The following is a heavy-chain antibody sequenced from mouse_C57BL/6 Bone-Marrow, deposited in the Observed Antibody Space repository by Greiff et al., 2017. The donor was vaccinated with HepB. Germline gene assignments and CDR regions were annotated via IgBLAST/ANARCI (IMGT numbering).Heavy chain of an antibody. CDR1: GYTFPSYW. CDR3: AITGYYGSSYWYFDV. V-gene: IGHV1-74*01. D-gene: IGHD1-1*01. J-gene: IGHJ1*03. CDR2: IHPSDSDT. Sequence: QVQLQQPGAELVKPGASVKVSCKASGYTFPSYWMHWVKQRPGQGLEWIGRIHPSDSDTNYNQKFKGKATLTVDKSSSTAYMQLSSLTSEDSAVYYCAITGYYGSSYWYFDVWGTGTTVTVSS.